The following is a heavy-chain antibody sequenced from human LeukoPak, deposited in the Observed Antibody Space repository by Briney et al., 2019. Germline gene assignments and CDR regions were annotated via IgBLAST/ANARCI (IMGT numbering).Heavy chain of an antibody. Sequence: SEPLSLTCTVSGGSISSSSYYWGWIRQPPGKGLEWIGSIYYSGSTYYNPSLKSRVTISVDTSKNQFSLKLSSVTAADTAVYYCARLGPAAISYFDYWGQGTLVTVSS. CDR1: GGSISSSSYY. V-gene: IGHV4-39*01. D-gene: IGHD6-13*01. J-gene: IGHJ4*02. CDR3: ARLGPAAISYFDY. CDR2: IYYSGST.